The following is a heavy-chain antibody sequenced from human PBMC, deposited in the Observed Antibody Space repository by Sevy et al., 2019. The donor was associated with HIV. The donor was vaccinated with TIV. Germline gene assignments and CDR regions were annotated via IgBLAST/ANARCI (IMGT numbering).Heavy chain of an antibody. CDR2: IYYSGST. V-gene: IGHV4-61*01. CDR3: ARGGEYSGYDLEAFDI. CDR1: GGSVSSGSYY. Sequence: SETLSLTCTVSGGSVSSGSYYWSWIRQPPGKGLEWIGYIYYSGSTNYNPSLKSRVTISVDTSKNQFSLKLSSVTAADTAVSYCARGGEYSGYDLEAFDIWGQGTMVTVSS. D-gene: IGHD5-12*01. J-gene: IGHJ3*02.